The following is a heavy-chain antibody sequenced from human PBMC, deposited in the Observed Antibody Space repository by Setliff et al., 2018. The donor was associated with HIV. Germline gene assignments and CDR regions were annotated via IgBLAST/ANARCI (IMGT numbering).Heavy chain of an antibody. CDR3: ASTSGSGSAAVGDI. CDR1: GDSISSGGSY. V-gene: IGHV4-61*08. Sequence: PSETLSLTCTVTGDSISSGGSYWNWIRQSPGKGLEWIGYIFTSGSTNYNPSLKSRVTISVDTSKNQFSLKLSSVTAADTAVYYCASTSGSGSAAVGDIWGQGTMVTVSS. J-gene: IGHJ3*02. D-gene: IGHD1-26*01. CDR2: IFTSGST.